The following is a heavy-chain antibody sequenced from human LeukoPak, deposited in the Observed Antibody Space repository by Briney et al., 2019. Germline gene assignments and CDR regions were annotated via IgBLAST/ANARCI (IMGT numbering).Heavy chain of an antibody. CDR1: GGSLGSSSYY. CDR3: AAENGNFWIGYHYFED. D-gene: IGHD3-3*01. V-gene: IGHV4-39*01. J-gene: IGHJ4*02. Sequence: SETLSLTCIVSGGSLGSSSYYWGWIRQAPGKGLEWIGTIYFDGNTFYNPSLKSRVTLSIDMSKSQFSLRLASVTAADTAIYYCAAENGNFWIGYHYFEDWGQGSLVSVPS. CDR2: IYFDGNT.